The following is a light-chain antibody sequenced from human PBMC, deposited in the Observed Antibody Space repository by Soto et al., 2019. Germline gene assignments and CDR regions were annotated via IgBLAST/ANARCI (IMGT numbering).Light chain of an antibody. CDR1: SSNIGAGYD. CDR2: GNS. V-gene: IGLV1-40*01. Sequence: QSALTQPPSVSGAPGQRVTISCTGSSSNIGAGYDVHWYQQLPGTAPKLLIYGNSNRPSGVPDRFSGSKSGTSASLAITGLQAEDEADYYCQSYDSSLSGHVVFGGGTKLTVI. CDR3: QSYDSSLSGHVV. J-gene: IGLJ2*01.